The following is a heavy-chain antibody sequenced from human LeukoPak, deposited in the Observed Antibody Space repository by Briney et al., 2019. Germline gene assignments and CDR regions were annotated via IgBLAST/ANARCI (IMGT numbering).Heavy chain of an antibody. CDR2: IKQDGSET. J-gene: IGHJ4*02. CDR1: GFSFTNYW. CDR3: AREVWDRGLLYFDY. D-gene: IGHD1-26*01. V-gene: IGHV3-7*01. Sequence: PGGSLRLSCAASGFSFTNYWMTWVRQAPGKGLEWVANIKQDGSETRYVDSVKGRFTISRDNAKNSLYLQMNSLRADDTAVYYCAREVWDRGLLYFDYWGQGTLVTVSS.